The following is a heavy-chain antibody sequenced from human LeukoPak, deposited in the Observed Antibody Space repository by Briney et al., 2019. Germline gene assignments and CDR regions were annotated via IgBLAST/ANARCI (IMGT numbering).Heavy chain of an antibody. CDR2: INHSGST. CDR1: GGSFSGYY. D-gene: IGHD5-24*01. Sequence: SETLSLTCAVYGGSFSGYYWSWIRQPPGKGLEWIGEINHSGSTNYNPSLKSRVTISVDTSKNQFSLKLSSVTAADTAVYYCARSRRVGYNYWGQGTLVTASS. J-gene: IGHJ4*02. CDR3: ARSRRVGYNY. V-gene: IGHV4-34*01.